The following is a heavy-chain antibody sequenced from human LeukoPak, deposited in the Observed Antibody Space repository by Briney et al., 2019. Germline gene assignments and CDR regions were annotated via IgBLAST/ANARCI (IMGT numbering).Heavy chain of an antibody. D-gene: IGHD2-2*01. V-gene: IGHV3-7*01. CDR2: IMQDGSAK. Sequence: GESLRLSCAASGFTFSNYWMSWVRQAPGKGLEWVANIMQDGSAKYNVDSVKGRFTISKDNAKNSVYLQMNSLRAEDTAVYYCARDQIPTTKYYGMDVWGQGTTVTVSS. CDR1: GFTFSNYW. J-gene: IGHJ6*02. CDR3: ARDQIPTTKYYGMDV.